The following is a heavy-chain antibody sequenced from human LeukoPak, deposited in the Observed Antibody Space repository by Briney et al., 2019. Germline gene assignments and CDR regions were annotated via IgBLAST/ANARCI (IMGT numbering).Heavy chain of an antibody. Sequence: PSETLSLTCAVYGGSFSGYYWSWIRQPPGKGLEWIGEINHSGSTNYNPSLKSRVTISVDTSKNQFSLKVSSVTAADTAVYYCARAHSSGWPHMFDPWGQGTLVTVPS. CDR1: GGSFSGYY. J-gene: IGHJ5*02. CDR3: ARAHSSGWPHMFDP. CDR2: INHSGST. V-gene: IGHV4-34*01. D-gene: IGHD6-19*01.